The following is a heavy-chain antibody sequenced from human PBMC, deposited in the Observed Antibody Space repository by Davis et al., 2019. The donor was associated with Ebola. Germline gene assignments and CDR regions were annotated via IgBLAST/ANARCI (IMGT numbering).Heavy chain of an antibody. J-gene: IGHJ4*02. D-gene: IGHD1-14*01. CDR2: INHSGST. CDR1: GGSFNGYY. CDR3: ARDNGAGVFDY. Sequence: SETLSLTCAVYGGSFNGYYWSWIRQPPGKGLEWIGEINHSGSTNYNPSLKSRVTISVDRSKNQFSLKLSSVTAADTAVYYCARDNGAGVFDYWGQGTLVTVSS. V-gene: IGHV4-34*01.